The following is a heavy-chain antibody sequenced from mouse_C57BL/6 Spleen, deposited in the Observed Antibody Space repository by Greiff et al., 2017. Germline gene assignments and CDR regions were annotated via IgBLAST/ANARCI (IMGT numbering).Heavy chain of an antibody. Sequence: EVQVVESGGGLVKPGGSLKLSCAASGFTFSSYAMSWVRQTPEKRLEWVATISDGGSYTYYPDNVKGRFTISRDNAKNNLYLQMSHLKSEDTAMYYCARDGDGYFDYWGQGTTLTVSS. CDR1: GFTFSSYA. D-gene: IGHD2-3*01. J-gene: IGHJ2*01. CDR3: ARDGDGYFDY. CDR2: ISDGGSYT. V-gene: IGHV5-4*01.